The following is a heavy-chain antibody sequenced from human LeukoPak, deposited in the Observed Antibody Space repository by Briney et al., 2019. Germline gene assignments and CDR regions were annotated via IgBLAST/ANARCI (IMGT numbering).Heavy chain of an antibody. V-gene: IGHV4-34*01. J-gene: IGHJ4*02. D-gene: IGHD1-26*01. Sequence: SETLSLTCAVYGGSFSGYYWSWIRQPPGKGLEWIGEINHSGSTNYNPSLKSRVTISVDTSKNQFSLKLSSVTAADTAVYYCARRIVGVIDAFDYWGQGALVTVSS. CDR2: INHSGST. CDR3: ARRIVGVIDAFDY. CDR1: GGSFSGYY.